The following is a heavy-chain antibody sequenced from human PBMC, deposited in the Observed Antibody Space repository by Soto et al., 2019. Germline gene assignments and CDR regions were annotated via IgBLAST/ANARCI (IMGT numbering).Heavy chain of an antibody. V-gene: IGHV4-4*02. CDR3: VRMSVVGYFDY. D-gene: IGHD3-22*01. CDR2: IYHSGTT. J-gene: IGHJ4*02. Sequence: SETHSLTCTFSGASITGSDWWSWVRQTPEKGLEWIGEIYHSGTTNYHPSLKSRVTISQDKSKNQFSLNLTSVTAADTAVYSCVRMSVVGYFDYWGRGSLVTVSS. CDR1: GASITGSDW.